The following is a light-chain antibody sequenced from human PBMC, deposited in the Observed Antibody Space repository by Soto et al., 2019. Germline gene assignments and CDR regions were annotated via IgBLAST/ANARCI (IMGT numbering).Light chain of an antibody. V-gene: IGLV1-47*01. CDR2: RNN. CDR3: AAWDAGVSGPA. CDR1: SSNIGSKY. Sequence: QAVLTQPPSASGTPGQRVTISCSGSSSNIGSKYVYWYQQLPGTAPKLLMYRNNQRPSGVPDRFSGSKSGTSASLAISGLRSEDEADYYCAAWDAGVSGPAFGGGTTVTVL. J-gene: IGLJ2*01.